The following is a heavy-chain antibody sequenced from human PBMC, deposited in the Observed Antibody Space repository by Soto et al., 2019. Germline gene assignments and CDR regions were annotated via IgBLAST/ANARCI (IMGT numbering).Heavy chain of an antibody. CDR3: ARDAASSLDH. CDR1: GFTFKLYT. J-gene: IGHJ4*02. D-gene: IGHD6-13*01. V-gene: IGHV3-21*01. CDR2: CTPSSSSI. Sequence: EVQLVESGGGLVKPGGSLRLSCAASGFTFKLYTMHWVRQAPGKGLEWVSFCTPSSSSISYADSVEGRFTISRDNARNSLYLQIHNLRAVDTAVYYCARDAASSLDHWGQGTLVTVSS.